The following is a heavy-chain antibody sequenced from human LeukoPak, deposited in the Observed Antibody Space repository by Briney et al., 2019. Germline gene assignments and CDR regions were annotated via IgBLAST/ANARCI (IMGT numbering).Heavy chain of an antibody. V-gene: IGHV4-31*03. D-gene: IGHD3-22*01. J-gene: IGHJ4*02. CDR2: IYYSGST. Sequence: PSETLSLTCTVSGGSISSGGYYWSWLRQHPGTGLEWIGYIYYSGSTYYNPSLKSRVTISVDTSKNQFSLKLSSVTAADTAVYYCARVSGYTEYYFDYWGQGTLVTVSS. CDR1: GGSISSGGYY. CDR3: ARVSGYTEYYFDY.